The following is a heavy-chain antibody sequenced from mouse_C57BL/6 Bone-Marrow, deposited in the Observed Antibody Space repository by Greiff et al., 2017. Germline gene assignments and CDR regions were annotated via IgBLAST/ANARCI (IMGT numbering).Heavy chain of an antibody. V-gene: IGHV2-5*01. D-gene: IGHD2-3*01. CDR2: IWRGGST. J-gene: IGHJ2*01. Sequence: VQLVESGPGLVQPSQSLSITCTVSGFSLTSYGVHWVRQSPGKGLEWLGVIWRGGSTDYNAAFMSKLSITKDNSKSQVFFKMNSLQADDTAIYYCGGMVTTDYFDYWGQGTTLTVSS. CDR3: GGMVTTDYFDY. CDR1: GFSLTSYG.